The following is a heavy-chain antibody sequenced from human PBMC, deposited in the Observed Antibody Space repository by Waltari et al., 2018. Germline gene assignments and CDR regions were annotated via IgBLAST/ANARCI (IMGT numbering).Heavy chain of an antibody. CDR2: IIPILGIA. J-gene: IGHJ4*02. CDR3: ARTSVQSWYFDY. Sequence: QVQVVQSGAEVKKPGSSVKVSCKASGGTVSGYALSWVRQAPGQGLEWMGWIIPILGIANYAQKFQGRVTITADESMSTAYMELSSLRSEDTAVYYCARTSVQSWYFDYWGQGTLVTVSS. V-gene: IGHV1-69*04. CDR1: GGTVSGYA.